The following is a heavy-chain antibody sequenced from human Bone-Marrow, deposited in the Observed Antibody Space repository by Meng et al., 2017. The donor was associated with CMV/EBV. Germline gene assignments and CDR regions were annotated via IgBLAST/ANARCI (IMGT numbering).Heavy chain of an antibody. J-gene: IGHJ5*02. CDR3: AKRRFDP. CDR1: GFTFSSYS. V-gene: IGHV3-21*01. CDR2: ISSSSYI. Sequence: GESLKISCAASGFTFSSYSMNWVRQAPGKGLEWVSSISSSSYIYYADSVKGRFTISRDNAKNSLYLQMNSLRAEDTAVYYCAKRRFDPWGQGTLVTVSS.